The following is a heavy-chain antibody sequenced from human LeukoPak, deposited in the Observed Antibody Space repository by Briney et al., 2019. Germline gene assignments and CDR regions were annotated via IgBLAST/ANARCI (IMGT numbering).Heavy chain of an antibody. J-gene: IGHJ3*02. D-gene: IGHD2-2*01. V-gene: IGHV1-3*01. CDR3: ARERIGYCSSTNCYGTFDI. CDR2: INAGNGNT. Sequence: GASVKVSCKASGYTFTSYAMHWVRQAPGQRLEWMGWINAGNGNTKYSQNFQGRVTMTRDTSTSTVYMELSSLRSEDTAVYYCARERIGYCSSTNCYGTFDIWGQGTMVTVSS. CDR1: GYTFTSYA.